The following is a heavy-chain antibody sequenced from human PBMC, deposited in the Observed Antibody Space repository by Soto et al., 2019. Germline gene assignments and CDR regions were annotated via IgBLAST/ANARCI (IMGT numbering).Heavy chain of an antibody. CDR1: GFAFNIYA. V-gene: IGHV3-30-3*01. CDR3: ARADCGSSGCRGRDWFDP. Sequence: QVQLVESGGGVVQPGRSLRLSCAASGFAFNIYAMHWVRQAPGKGLEWVAVVLYDGTNEDYADSVKGRFTISRDNSKNTLYLQMNSLGVEDTAVYYCARADCGSSGCRGRDWFDPWGQGTLVTVSS. J-gene: IGHJ5*02. CDR2: VLYDGTNE. D-gene: IGHD2-2*01.